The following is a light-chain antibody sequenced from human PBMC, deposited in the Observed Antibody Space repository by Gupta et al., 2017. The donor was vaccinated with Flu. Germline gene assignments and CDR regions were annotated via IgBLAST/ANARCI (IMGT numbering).Light chain of an antibody. CDR1: QSLLHNNGYNY. V-gene: IGKV2-28*01. J-gene: IGKJ3*01. CDR3: KQALQP. Sequence: DIVMPQSPLSLPVTPGEPASISCRSSQSLLHNNGYNYLDWNLQKSGQSPQVLIYLGSNRASGVPDRFSGSGSGTDITLKISRVEAEDVGVYCCKQALQPFGPGTTVEIK. CDR2: LGS.